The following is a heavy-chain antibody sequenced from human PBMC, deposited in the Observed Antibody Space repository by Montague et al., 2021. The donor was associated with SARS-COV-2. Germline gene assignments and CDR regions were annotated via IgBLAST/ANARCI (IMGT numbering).Heavy chain of an antibody. V-gene: IGHV4-39*01. CDR3: ARRKYSYGWGD. CDR2: VDYSGNT. D-gene: IGHD5-18*01. Sequence: SETLSLTCTVTGGPISGSSDYWGWIRQSPGKGLEWIASVDYSGNTYYSPSLKSRLTLSVDTSKNQFSLKLNSVTAADTALYYCARRKYSYGWGDWGQGTLVTVSS. J-gene: IGHJ4*01. CDR1: GGPISGSSDY.